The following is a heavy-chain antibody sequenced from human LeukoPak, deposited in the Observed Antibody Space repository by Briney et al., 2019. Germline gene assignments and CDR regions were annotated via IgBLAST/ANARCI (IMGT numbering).Heavy chain of an antibody. CDR1: GFTFSNAW. J-gene: IGHJ4*02. Sequence: GGSLRLSCAASGFTFSNAWMSWVRQAPGKGLEWVGRIKSKTDGGTTDYAAPVKGRFTISRDDSKNTLYLQMNSLKTEDTAVYYCTTDSYYVWGSYRYTNPDYWGQGTLVTVSS. V-gene: IGHV3-15*01. D-gene: IGHD3-16*02. CDR3: TTDSYYVWGSYRYTNPDY. CDR2: IKSKTDGGTT.